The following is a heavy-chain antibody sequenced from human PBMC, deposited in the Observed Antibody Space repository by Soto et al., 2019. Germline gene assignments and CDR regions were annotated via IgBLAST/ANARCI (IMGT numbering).Heavy chain of an antibody. Sequence: AIYGATFSSHSRSWVRQPPGKGLEWIGEIDHGGSTNYNPSLKSRVTISGNTSKNQFSLELRSLTAADTGVYYCAAYDVGTIIQDYWGQGTRVTVSS. CDR1: GATFSSHS. CDR3: AAYDVGTIIQDY. V-gene: IGHV4-34*08. D-gene: IGHD3-10*01. J-gene: IGHJ4*02. CDR2: IDHGGST.